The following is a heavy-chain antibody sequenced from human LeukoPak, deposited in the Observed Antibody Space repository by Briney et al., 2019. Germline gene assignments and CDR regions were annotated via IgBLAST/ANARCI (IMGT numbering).Heavy chain of an antibody. CDR3: AREGTYYYDSSGYGLDY. Sequence: SETLSLTCAVSGYSISSGYYWGWIRQPPGKGLEWIGSIYHSGSTYCNPSLKSRVTISVDTSKNQFSLKLSSVTAADTAVYYCAREGTYYYDSSGYGLDYWGQGTLVTVSS. CDR2: IYHSGST. V-gene: IGHV4-38-2*01. J-gene: IGHJ4*02. CDR1: GYSISSGYY. D-gene: IGHD3-22*01.